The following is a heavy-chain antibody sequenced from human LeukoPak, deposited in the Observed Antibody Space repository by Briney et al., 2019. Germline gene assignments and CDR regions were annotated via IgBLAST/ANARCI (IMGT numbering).Heavy chain of an antibody. Sequence: GGSLRLSCAASGFTFDDYAMHWVRQAPGKGLEWVSLISGDGGSTYYADSVKGRFTISKDNSKNSLYLQMNSLRTEDTALYYCAKVSRGYSGYEFDSWGQGTLVTVSS. J-gene: IGHJ4*02. CDR2: ISGDGGST. CDR1: GFTFDDYA. V-gene: IGHV3-43*02. CDR3: AKVSRGYSGYEFDS. D-gene: IGHD5-12*01.